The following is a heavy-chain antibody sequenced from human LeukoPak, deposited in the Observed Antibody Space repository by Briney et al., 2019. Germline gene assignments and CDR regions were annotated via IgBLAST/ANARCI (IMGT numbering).Heavy chain of an antibody. D-gene: IGHD3-10*01. Sequence: SETLSLTCTVSGFSISSGHYWGWVRQPPGAGLEWIGSVYQSGTTYYNPSLKSRVTMAIDTSKRHFFLTLSSVTAADTAVYYCARTRRHYYGSGRNLTPWPAGLDVWGQGTTVTVS. CDR2: VYQSGTT. CDR3: ARTRRHYYGSGRNLTPWPAGLDV. V-gene: IGHV4-38-2*02. CDR1: GFSISSGHY. J-gene: IGHJ6*02.